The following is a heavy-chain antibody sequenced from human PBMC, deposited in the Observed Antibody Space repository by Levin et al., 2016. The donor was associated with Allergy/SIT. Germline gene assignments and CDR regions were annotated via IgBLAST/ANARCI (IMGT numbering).Heavy chain of an antibody. CDR3: TRDEFSGDTMVRGAHGVPFDY. V-gene: IGHV3-49*02. Sequence: WIRQPPGKGLEWVGFIRSKAYGGTTEYAASVKGRFTISRDDSKSIAYLQMNSLKTEDTAVYYCTRDEFSGDTMVRGAHGVPFDYWGQGTLVTVSS. CDR2: IRSKAYGGTT. D-gene: IGHD3-10*01. J-gene: IGHJ4*02.